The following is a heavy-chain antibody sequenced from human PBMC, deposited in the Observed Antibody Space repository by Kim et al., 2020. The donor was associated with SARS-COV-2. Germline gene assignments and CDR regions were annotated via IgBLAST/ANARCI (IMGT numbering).Heavy chain of an antibody. CDR2: TGNP. J-gene: IGHJ4*02. Sequence: TGNPTYAQGFPARFLFSLDTSVSTAYLQISSLKAEDTAVYYCAREGDLDYWGQGTLVTVSS. CDR3: AREGDLDY. V-gene: IGHV7-4-1*02. D-gene: IGHD3-16*01.